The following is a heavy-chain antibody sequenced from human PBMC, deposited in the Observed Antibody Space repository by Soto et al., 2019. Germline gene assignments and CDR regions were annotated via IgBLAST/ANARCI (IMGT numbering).Heavy chain of an antibody. CDR3: ARWGTTGGLDV. V-gene: IGHV3-33*05. J-gene: IGHJ4*02. Sequence: QVQLVESGGGVVQPGTSLRLSCVVSGFTFRSYVIHWVRQAPGKGLEWGALTSYDGRNNFYVDSVKGRFTISRDNSRKKVELQMDSLRLEDTALYYCARWGTTGGLDVWGQGTRVYVSS. D-gene: IGHD3-16*01. CDR2: TSYDGRNN. CDR1: GFTFRSYV.